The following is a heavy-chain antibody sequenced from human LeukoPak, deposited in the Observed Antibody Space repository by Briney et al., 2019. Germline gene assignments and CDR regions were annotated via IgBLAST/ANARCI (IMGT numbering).Heavy chain of an antibody. J-gene: IGHJ4*02. CDR2: ISYDGSNK. V-gene: IGHV3-30*18. CDR3: AKDLGREAEAGTMGMDY. D-gene: IGHD6-13*01. Sequence: GRSLRLSCAASGVTFSSYGMHWVRQAPGKGLGWVAVISYDGSNKYYADSVKGRFTISRDNSKNTLYLQMNSLRAEDTAVYYCAKDLGREAEAGTMGMDYWGQGTLVTVSS. CDR1: GVTFSSYG.